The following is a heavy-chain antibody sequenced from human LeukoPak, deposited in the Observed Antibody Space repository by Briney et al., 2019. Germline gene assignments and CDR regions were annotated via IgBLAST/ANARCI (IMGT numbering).Heavy chain of an antibody. Sequence: SETLSLTCSVSGGSIRTGLFYWNWIRQPAGKGLERIGRIYPSGSTNYNPSLKSRVTISVDTSKNHFSLQLSSVTAADTALYYCARGQYDFWSGYDVNWFDPWGQGTLVTVSS. CDR3: ARGQYDFWSGYDVNWFDP. D-gene: IGHD3-3*01. V-gene: IGHV4-61*02. CDR1: GGSIRTGLFY. J-gene: IGHJ5*02. CDR2: IYPSGST.